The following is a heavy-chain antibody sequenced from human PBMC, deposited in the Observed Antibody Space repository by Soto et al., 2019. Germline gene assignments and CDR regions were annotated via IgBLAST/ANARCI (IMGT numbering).Heavy chain of an antibody. J-gene: IGHJ3*01. CDR3: ARGPYDFWSGYIADAFDV. D-gene: IGHD3-3*01. V-gene: IGHV3-30-3*01. Sequence: QVQLVESGGSVVQPGRSLRLSCAASGFTFSSYTLHWVRLAPGKGLEWVALISYDGSNKYYADSVKGRFTISRDNSKNTLYLQMNSLRPEDTALFYCARGPYDFWSGYIADAFDVWGQGTMVTVSS. CDR1: GFTFSSYT. CDR2: ISYDGSNK.